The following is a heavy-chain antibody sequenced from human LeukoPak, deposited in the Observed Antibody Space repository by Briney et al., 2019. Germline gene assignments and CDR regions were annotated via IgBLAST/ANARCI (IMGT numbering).Heavy chain of an antibody. CDR2: MNPNSGNT. Sequence: ASVKVSCKASGYTFTSYDINWVRQATGQGLEWMGWMNPNSGNTGYAQKFQGRVTITRSTSISTAYMELSSLRSEDTAVYYCARGSSGSSRLWGPLGRFYYYYYMDVWGKGTTVTISS. CDR1: GYTFTSYD. V-gene: IGHV1-8*03. J-gene: IGHJ6*03. CDR3: ARGSSGSSRLWGPLGRFYYYYYMDV. D-gene: IGHD5-12*01.